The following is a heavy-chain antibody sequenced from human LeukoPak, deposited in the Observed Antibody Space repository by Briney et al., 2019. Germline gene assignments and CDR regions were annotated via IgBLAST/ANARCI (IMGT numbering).Heavy chain of an antibody. CDR3: ARADDMLRGALPYH. CDR1: SNSSTSNW. CDR2: VNPGDAET. J-gene: IGHJ5*02. V-gene: IGHV5-51*01. D-gene: IGHD3-10*01. Sequence: GEALLTSCGGASNSSTSNWICWGRRLPPGGVLELGGVNPGDAETRYSPSFQGQVTISAEKSITTAYLQLSNLKGADTAMYYCARADDMLRGALPYHWGEGTPLTVSS.